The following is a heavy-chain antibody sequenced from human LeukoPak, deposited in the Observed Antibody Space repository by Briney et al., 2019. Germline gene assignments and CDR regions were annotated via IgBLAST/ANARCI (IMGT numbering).Heavy chain of an antibody. CDR2: IYYSGST. Sequence: SETLSLTCTVSGGSISSSSYYWGWIRQPPGKGLEWIGSIYYSGSTYYNPSLKSRVTISVDTSKNQFSLKLSSVTAADTAVYYCASDMVRGVIIRYDAPPPFDYWGQGTLVTVSS. CDR1: GGSISSSSYY. D-gene: IGHD3-10*01. V-gene: IGHV4-39*07. CDR3: ASDMVRGVIIRYDAPPPFDY. J-gene: IGHJ4*02.